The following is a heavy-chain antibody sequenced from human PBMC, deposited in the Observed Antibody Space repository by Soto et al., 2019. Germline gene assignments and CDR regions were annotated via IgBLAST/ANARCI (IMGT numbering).Heavy chain of an antibody. CDR1: GGSISSGDYY. Sequence: SETLSLTCTVSGGSISSGDYYWSWIRQPPGKGLEWIGYIYYSGSTYYNPSLKSRVTISVDTSKNQLSLKLSSVTAADTAVYYCARVVYYGSGSYAWFDPWGQGTLVTVSS. J-gene: IGHJ5*02. CDR2: IYYSGST. V-gene: IGHV4-30-4*01. CDR3: ARVVYYGSGSYAWFDP. D-gene: IGHD3-10*01.